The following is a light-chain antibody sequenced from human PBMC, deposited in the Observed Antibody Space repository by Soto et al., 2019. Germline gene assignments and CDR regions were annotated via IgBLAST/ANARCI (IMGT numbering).Light chain of an antibody. J-gene: IGKJ5*01. V-gene: IGKV1-39*01. CDR2: GAY. CDR1: QSIGKH. Sequence: DIQMTQSRSFLSASVGDRGTSTCLASQSIGKHLNWYQQKPGKAPKFLIYGAYTLQSGVPSRLTGSGSGTDFTLTVNSLQAEDFATYYCQQSYTSPTTFGQGTRLAI. CDR3: QQSYTSPTT.